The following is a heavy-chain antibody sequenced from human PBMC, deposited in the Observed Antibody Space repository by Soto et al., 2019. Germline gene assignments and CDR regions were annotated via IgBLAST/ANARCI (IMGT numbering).Heavy chain of an antibody. Sequence: SETLSLTCNVSGGSISSYYWSWIRQPPGKGLEWIGYIYYSGSTNYNPSLKSRVTISVDTSKNQFSLKLSSVTAADTAVYYCARQGRVRGVTGKYNWLDPWGQGTLVTVSS. V-gene: IGHV4-59*08. CDR3: ARQGRVRGVTGKYNWLDP. J-gene: IGHJ5*02. D-gene: IGHD3-10*01. CDR1: GGSISSYY. CDR2: IYYSGST.